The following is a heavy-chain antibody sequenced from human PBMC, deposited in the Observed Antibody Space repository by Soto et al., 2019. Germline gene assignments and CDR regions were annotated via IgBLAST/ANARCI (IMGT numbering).Heavy chain of an antibody. D-gene: IGHD2-21*01. CDR2: IYHTGST. CDR3: TRVGGGAWIDY. J-gene: IGHJ4*02. CDR1: GDSVSNTKW. V-gene: IGHV4-4*02. Sequence: QVQLQESGPGLVKPSGTLSLTCAVSGDSVSNTKWWSWVRQPPGKGLAWIGEIYHTGSTNYNPSLRSRVTISIDKSKNHFSLELSSVTAADTAVYYCTRVGGGAWIDYWGQGTLVTVSS.